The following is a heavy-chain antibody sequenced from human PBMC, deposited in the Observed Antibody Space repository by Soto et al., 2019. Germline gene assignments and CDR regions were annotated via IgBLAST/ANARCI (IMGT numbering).Heavy chain of an antibody. V-gene: IGHV4-39*01. D-gene: IGHD3-10*01. CDR3: ARRTYGSGSYYLDWFDP. Sequence: SETLSLTCTVSGGSISSSSYYWGWIRQAPGKGLEWIGSIYYSGSTYYNPSLKSRVTISVDTSKNQFSLKLSSVTAADTAVYYCARRTYGSGSYYLDWFDPWGQGTLVTVSS. J-gene: IGHJ5*02. CDR2: IYYSGST. CDR1: GGSISSSSYY.